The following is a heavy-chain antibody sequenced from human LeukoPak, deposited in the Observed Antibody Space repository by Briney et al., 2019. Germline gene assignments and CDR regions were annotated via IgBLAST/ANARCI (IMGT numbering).Heavy chain of an antibody. Sequence: GGSLRLSCAASGFTFSRYSMIWVRQAPGKGLEWVSYISSSSSTIHYADSVKGRFAISRDSSKNTLYLQMNSLRAEDTAVYYCAARPPRAVAGPFDYWGQGTLVTVSS. CDR3: AARPPRAVAGPFDY. CDR1: GFTFSRYS. CDR2: ISSSSSTI. V-gene: IGHV3-48*04. D-gene: IGHD6-19*01. J-gene: IGHJ4*02.